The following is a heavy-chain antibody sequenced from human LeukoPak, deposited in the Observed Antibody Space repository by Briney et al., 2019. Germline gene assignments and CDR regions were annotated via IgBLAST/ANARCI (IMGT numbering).Heavy chain of an antibody. CDR2: TYYRSKWYN. CDR3: ARELGAMGR. Sequence: SQTLSLTCAISGDSVSSNIAAWSWVRQSPSRGLEWLGRTYYRSKWYNDYAVSVKSRITITPDTSKNQFSLQLNSVTPEDTAVYYCARELGAMGRWGQGTLVIVSS. V-gene: IGHV6-1*01. CDR1: GDSVSSNIAA. D-gene: IGHD5-18*01. J-gene: IGHJ4*02.